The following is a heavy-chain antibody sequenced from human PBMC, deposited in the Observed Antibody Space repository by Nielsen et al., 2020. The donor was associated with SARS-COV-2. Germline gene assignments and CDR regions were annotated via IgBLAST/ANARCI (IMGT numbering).Heavy chain of an antibody. CDR2: INAGNGNT. V-gene: IGHV1-3*01. Sequence: ASVKVSCKASGYTFTSYAMHWVRQAPGQRLEWMGWINAGNGNTKYSQKFQGRVTITRDTSASTAYMELSSLRSDDTAVYYCARDKGSGIPGGYWGQGTLVTVSS. D-gene: IGHD6-19*01. CDR3: ARDKGSGIPGGY. CDR1: GYTFTSYA. J-gene: IGHJ4*02.